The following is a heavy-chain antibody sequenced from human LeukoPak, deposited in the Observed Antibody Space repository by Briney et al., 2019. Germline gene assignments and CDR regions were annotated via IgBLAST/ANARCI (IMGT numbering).Heavy chain of an antibody. CDR1: GYTFTSYA. CDR3: ARDGGFDYYDSSGTPFDY. Sequence: ASVKVSCKASGYTFTSYAMHWVRQAPGQRLEWMGWINAGNGSTKYSQKFQGRVTITRDTSASTAYMELSSLRSEDTAVYYCARDGGFDYYDSSGTPFDYWGQGTLSPSPQ. J-gene: IGHJ4*02. D-gene: IGHD3-22*01. V-gene: IGHV1-3*01. CDR2: INAGNGST.